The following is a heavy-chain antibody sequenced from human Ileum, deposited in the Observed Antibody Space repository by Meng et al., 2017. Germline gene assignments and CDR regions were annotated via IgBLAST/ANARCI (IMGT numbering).Heavy chain of an antibody. Sequence: LVGAGGGWVKRVGSLRLSCAACGITFSDYYMSWIRQAPGKGLEWVSYISNSGSNIYYVDSVKGRFTISRDNAKNSLYLQMNSLRAEDTAVYYCATLSYSSLGYWGQGTLVTVSS. V-gene: IGHV3-11*01. CDR1: GITFSDYY. CDR3: ATLSYSSLGY. D-gene: IGHD1-26*01. CDR2: ISNSGSNI. J-gene: IGHJ4*02.